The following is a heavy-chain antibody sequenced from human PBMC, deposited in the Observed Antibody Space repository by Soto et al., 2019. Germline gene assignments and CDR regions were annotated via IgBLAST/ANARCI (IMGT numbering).Heavy chain of an antibody. CDR2: IYYTGTT. CDR3: ARNSRGYIYGYYFDS. CDR1: GGSVHNVLSY. V-gene: IGHV4-61*01. J-gene: IGHJ4*02. Sequence: DTLSLTCYVSGGSVHNVLSYCSWFGQRPGKGLEWIGYIYYTGTTNYNPSLKSHVTISVDTSKNQFSLKVKSVSAADTAVYFCARNSRGYIYGYYFDSWGQGTLVTVS. D-gene: IGHD5-18*01.